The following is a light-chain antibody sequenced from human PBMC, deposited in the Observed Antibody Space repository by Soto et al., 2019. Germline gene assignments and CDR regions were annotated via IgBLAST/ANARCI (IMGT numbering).Light chain of an antibody. CDR3: QQYNSYST. Sequence: DIQMTQSPSTLSAFVGDRVTITCRASQRISTWLAWYQQKPGKAPKLLIYDASSLESGVPSRFSGSGSGTEFTLTISSLQPEDFASYYCQQYNSYSTFGQGTKVDIK. V-gene: IGKV1-5*01. J-gene: IGKJ1*01. CDR2: DAS. CDR1: QRISTW.